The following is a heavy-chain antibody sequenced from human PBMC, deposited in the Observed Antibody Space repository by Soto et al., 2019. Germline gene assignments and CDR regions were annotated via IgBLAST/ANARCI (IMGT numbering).Heavy chain of an antibody. CDR2: VSYDGSIE. J-gene: IGHJ5*02. D-gene: IGHD3-16*01. V-gene: IGHV3-30*18. Sequence: PGGSLRLSGTASGFTFNSYSIHWVRHAPGRGLEWVAVVSYDGSIENYVDSVRGRFTISRDNSKNTVFLQMNSLRVEDTAVYYCAKELYSYDFTLDDSWVQETLVHVYS. CDR3: AKELYSYDFTLDDS. CDR1: GFTFNSYS.